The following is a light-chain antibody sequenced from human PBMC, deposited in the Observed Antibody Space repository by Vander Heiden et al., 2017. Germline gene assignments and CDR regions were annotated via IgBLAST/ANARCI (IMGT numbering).Light chain of an antibody. V-gene: IGKV3-20*01. CDR2: GAS. J-gene: IGKJ3*01. CDR1: QSVSSSY. CDR3: HQYGSSPFT. Sequence: EIVLTQSPGTLSLSPGERATLSCRASQSVSSSYLAWYQQKPGQTPRLLSYGASSRATGIPDRFSGSGSGADFTLPISSLEPEDFAVYYCHQYGSSPFTFGPGTTVDIK.